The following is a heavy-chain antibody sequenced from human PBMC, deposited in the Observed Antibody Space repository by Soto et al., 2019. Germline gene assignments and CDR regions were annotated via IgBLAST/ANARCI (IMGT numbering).Heavy chain of an antibody. V-gene: IGHV1-69*01. D-gene: IGHD3-16*01. Sequence: QVHVVQSGAEVKKPGSSVKVTCKAFGGTFNSFGINWVRQAPGQGLEWMGGIIPVFGTTKYAQKFRDRVTVVADGSTRTSYMELSSLTSDDTAVYYCAIEVWGLGGYYLDSWGQGTLVTVSS. CDR3: AIEVWGLGGYYLDS. CDR2: IIPVFGTT. J-gene: IGHJ4*02. CDR1: GGTFNSFG.